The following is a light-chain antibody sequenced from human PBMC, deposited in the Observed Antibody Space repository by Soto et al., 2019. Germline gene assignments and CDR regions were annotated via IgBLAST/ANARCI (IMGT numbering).Light chain of an antibody. J-gene: IGKJ5*01. CDR1: QSLVHSDGIAY. CDR2: KVS. Sequence: VLMTQYPLSLPVTLGQPASISCRSNQSLVHSDGIAYFSWFQQRPGRSPRRLIYKVSNRDSGVPARFSGSGSGTDFALKISRVEAEDVGVYYCMQGTHWPITFCQVTRLETK. CDR3: MQGTHWPIT. V-gene: IGKV2-30*02.